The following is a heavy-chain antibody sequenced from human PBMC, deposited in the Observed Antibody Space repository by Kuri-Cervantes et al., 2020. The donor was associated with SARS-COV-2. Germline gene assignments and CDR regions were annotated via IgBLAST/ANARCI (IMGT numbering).Heavy chain of an antibody. CDR3: ATMGGQD. V-gene: IGHV1-2*02. J-gene: IGHJ4*02. Sequence: ASVKVSCKASGYTFTGYYMHWVRQAPGQGLEWMGWINPNSGGTNYAQKFQGRVTITADTSTSTVYMDLGSLKSEDTAVYYCATMGGQDWGQGSLVTVSS. CDR2: INPNSGGT. CDR1: GYTFTGYY. D-gene: IGHD2-8*01.